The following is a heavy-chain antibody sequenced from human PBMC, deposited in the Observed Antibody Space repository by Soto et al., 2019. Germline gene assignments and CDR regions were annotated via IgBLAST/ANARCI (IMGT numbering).Heavy chain of an antibody. D-gene: IGHD4-17*01. Sequence: TGGSLILSCAASGFNFRSYSMSWVRQAPGKGLEWVSAISGSGGSTYYADSVKGRFTISRDNSKNTLYLQMNSLRAEDTAVYYCAKGTYGDDAFDIWGQGTMVTVSS. CDR2: ISGSGGST. J-gene: IGHJ3*02. V-gene: IGHV3-23*01. CDR1: GFNFRSYS. CDR3: AKGTYGDDAFDI.